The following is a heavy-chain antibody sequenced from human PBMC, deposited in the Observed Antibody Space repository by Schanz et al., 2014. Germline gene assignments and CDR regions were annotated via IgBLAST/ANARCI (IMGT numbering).Heavy chain of an antibody. J-gene: IGHJ4*02. CDR3: ARGRTFDY. V-gene: IGHV1-69*02. CDR2: IIPVLAIA. CDR1: GGTFSSYT. Sequence: QVQLVQSGAEVKKPGSSMKVSCTASGGTFSSYTISWIRQAPGQGLEWMGRIIPVLAIADYAQKFQGRVTITADKSTSTASMELSSLRSEDTAVYYCARGRTFDYWGQGTLVTVSS.